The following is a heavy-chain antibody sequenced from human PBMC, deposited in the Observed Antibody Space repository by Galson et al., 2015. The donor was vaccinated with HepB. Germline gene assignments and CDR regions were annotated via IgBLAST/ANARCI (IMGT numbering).Heavy chain of an antibody. Sequence: SLRLSCAASGFTFSSYSMNWVRQAPGKGLEWVSYISSSSTIYYADSVKGRFTISRDNAKNSLYLQMNSLRDEDTAVYYCASAMTTVTRYYYYYGMDVWGQGTTFTVSS. CDR1: GFTFSSYS. J-gene: IGHJ6*02. V-gene: IGHV3-48*02. CDR2: ISSSSTI. CDR3: ASAMTTVTRYYYYYGMDV. D-gene: IGHD4-11*01.